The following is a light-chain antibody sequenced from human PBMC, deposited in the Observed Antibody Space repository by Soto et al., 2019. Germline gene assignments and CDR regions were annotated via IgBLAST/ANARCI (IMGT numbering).Light chain of an antibody. J-gene: IGKJ4*01. Sequence: VVMTRSPATLSVSPGEGATLSCRASQGIGDTLAWYQHKPGQTPRLLIYDTSTRATGVPARFSGSGSGTDFTLTISRLEPEDFAVYYCQQYGSSPQLTFGGGTKVDIK. CDR1: QGIGDT. CDR2: DTS. V-gene: IGKV3-20*01. CDR3: QQYGSSPQLT.